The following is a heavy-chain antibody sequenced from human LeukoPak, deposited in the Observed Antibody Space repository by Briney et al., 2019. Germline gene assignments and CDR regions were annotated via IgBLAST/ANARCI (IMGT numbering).Heavy chain of an antibody. CDR3: ARSREPWIQRKMDV. CDR2: IIPILGIA. V-gene: IGHV1-69*04. CDR1: GGTFSSYA. Sequence: SVKVSCKASGGTFSSYAISWVRQAPGQGLEWMGRIIPILGIANYAQKFQGRVTITADKSTSTAYMELRSLRSDDTAVYYCARSREPWIQRKMDVWGQGTTVTVSS. D-gene: IGHD5-18*01. J-gene: IGHJ6*02.